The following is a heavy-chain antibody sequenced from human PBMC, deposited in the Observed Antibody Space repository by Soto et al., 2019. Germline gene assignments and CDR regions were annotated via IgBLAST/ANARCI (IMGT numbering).Heavy chain of an antibody. D-gene: IGHD2-2*01. J-gene: IGHJ4*02. CDR3: ARGGCSSTSCYAWNY. CDR2: INPNSGGT. V-gene: IGHV1-2*04. Sequence: ASVKVSCKASGYTFTGYYMHWVRQAPGQGLEWMGWINPNSGGTNYAQKFQGWVTMTRDTSISTAYMELRSLRSDDTAVYYCARGGCSSTSCYAWNYWGQGTLVTVSS. CDR1: GYTFTGYY.